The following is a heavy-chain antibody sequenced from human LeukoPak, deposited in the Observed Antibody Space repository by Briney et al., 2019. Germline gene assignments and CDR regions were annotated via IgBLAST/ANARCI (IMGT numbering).Heavy chain of an antibody. CDR2: IYDSGST. D-gene: IGHD1-26*01. J-gene: IGHJ4*02. CDR3: ARHDIVRSTTTPFDY. Sequence: PSETLSLTCTVSGDSISSSGYYWGWVRQPPGTGLEFLGSIYDSGSTHYNPSLKSRVTISVDTSKNHFSLRLSSVTAADTAVYYCARHDIVRSTTTPFDYWGQGTLVTVSP. V-gene: IGHV4-39*01. CDR1: GDSISSSGYY.